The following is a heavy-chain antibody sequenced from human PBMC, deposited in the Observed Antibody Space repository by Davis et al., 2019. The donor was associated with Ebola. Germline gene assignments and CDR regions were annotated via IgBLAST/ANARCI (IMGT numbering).Heavy chain of an antibody. Sequence: SETLSLTCTVSGGSISSYYWSWIRQPLGKGLEWIGYIYYSGSTNYNPSLKSRVTISVVTSKNQFSLKLSSVTAADTAVYYCARGWRYYDSSGYYYGFDYWGQGTLVTVSS. CDR2: IYYSGST. D-gene: IGHD3-22*01. J-gene: IGHJ4*02. CDR1: GGSISSYY. CDR3: ARGWRYYDSSGYYYGFDY. V-gene: IGHV4-59*01.